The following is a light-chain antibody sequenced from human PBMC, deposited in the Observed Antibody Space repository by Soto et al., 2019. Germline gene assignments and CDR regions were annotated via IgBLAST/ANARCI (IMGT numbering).Light chain of an antibody. CDR3: QQYHYWPIT. CDR2: GAS. Sequence: ERVMTQSPATLSASPGDRATLSCRASQSVASSVAWYQQNPGQAPRLILYGASTGATGFPARFSGSGSGTEFTLTSSSLQSEDFAVYLCQQYHYWPITFGQGTRLEIK. J-gene: IGKJ5*01. CDR1: QSVASS. V-gene: IGKV3-15*01.